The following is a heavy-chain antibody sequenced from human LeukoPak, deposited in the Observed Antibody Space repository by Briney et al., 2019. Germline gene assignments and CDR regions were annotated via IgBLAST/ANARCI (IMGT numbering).Heavy chain of an antibody. CDR2: ISSSSSYI. Sequence: PGGSLRLSCAASGFTFSSYSMNWGRQAPGKGLEWVSSISSSSSYIYYADSVKGRFTISRDNAKNSLYLQMNSLRAEDTAVYYCARDGRRGGYCSSTSCSNWGQGTLASVSS. V-gene: IGHV3-21*01. CDR1: GFTFSSYS. D-gene: IGHD2-2*01. CDR3: ARDGRRGGYCSSTSCSN. J-gene: IGHJ1*01.